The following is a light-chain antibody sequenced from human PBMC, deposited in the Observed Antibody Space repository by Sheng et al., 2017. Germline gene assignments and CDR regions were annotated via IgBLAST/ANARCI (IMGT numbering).Light chain of an antibody. CDR3: QQSYSNPNS. CDR2: DAS. V-gene: IGKV1-39*01. Sequence: IQMTQSPSTLSASVGDRVIITCRASQSLNNALAWYQVKPGKAPKFLIYDASTLQRGVPSRFSGSGSGTDFTLTISSLQPEDFATYYCQQSYSNPNSFGQGTKLEIK. J-gene: IGKJ2*03. CDR1: QSLNNA.